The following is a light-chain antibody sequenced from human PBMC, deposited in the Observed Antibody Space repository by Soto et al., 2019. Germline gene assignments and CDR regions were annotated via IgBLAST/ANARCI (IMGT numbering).Light chain of an antibody. CDR1: SSNIGNNA. J-gene: IGLJ1*01. Sequence: VLNQPPSVYEGSGRRFTIYCSGSSSNIGNNAVNWYQQLPGKALKLRIYYDALLPSGVSDRFSGSKSGTSASLAISGLQSEDEADSYWAACDDSLTGYVFGTGTKVTVL. V-gene: IGLV1-36*01. CDR2: YDA. CDR3: AACDDSLTGYV.